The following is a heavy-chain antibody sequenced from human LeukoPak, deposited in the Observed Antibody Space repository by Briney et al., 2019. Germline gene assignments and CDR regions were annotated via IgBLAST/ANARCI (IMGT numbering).Heavy chain of an antibody. D-gene: IGHD3-22*01. Sequence: PGASLRLSCAASGFTFSSYAMSWVRQAPGKGLEWVSAISGSGGSTYYADSVKGRFTISRDNSKNTLYPQMNSLRAEDTAVYYCAKDLYYDSSGYLFDYWGQGTLVTVSS. V-gene: IGHV3-23*01. CDR2: ISGSGGST. CDR3: AKDLYYDSSGYLFDY. CDR1: GFTFSSYA. J-gene: IGHJ4*02.